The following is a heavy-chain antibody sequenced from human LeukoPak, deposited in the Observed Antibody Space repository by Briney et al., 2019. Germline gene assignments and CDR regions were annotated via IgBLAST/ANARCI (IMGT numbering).Heavy chain of an antibody. D-gene: IGHD3-3*01. V-gene: IGHV4-39*07. Sequence: PSETLSLTCTVSGGSISSSSHYWGWIRQPPGKGLEWIGSIYYSGITYYNPSLKSRVTMSVDTSKDHQFFMKLSSVTAADTAVYYCARSPDDWSGYSPNYYYYYMDVWGKGTTVTVSS. CDR2: IYYSGIT. J-gene: IGHJ6*03. CDR1: GGSISSSSHY. CDR3: ARSPDDWSGYSPNYYYYYMDV.